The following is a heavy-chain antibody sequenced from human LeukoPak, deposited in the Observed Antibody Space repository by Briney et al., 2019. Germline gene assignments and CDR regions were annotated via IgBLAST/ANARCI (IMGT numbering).Heavy chain of an antibody. D-gene: IGHD3-10*01. CDR1: GGSISSSSYY. V-gene: IGHV4-39*07. CDR2: IYYSGST. Sequence: SETLSLTCTVSGGSISSSSYYWGWIRQPPGKGLEWIGSIYYSGSTYYNQSLKSRVTISVDTSKNQFSLKLSSVTAADTAVYYCARRGITMVRGVIGYWAQGTLVTVSS. CDR3: ARRGITMVRGVIGY. J-gene: IGHJ4*02.